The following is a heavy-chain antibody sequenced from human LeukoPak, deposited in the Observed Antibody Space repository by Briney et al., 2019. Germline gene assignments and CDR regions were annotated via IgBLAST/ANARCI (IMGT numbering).Heavy chain of an antibody. J-gene: IGHJ3*02. CDR3: ARDAYDYGDYVDAFDI. Sequence: GGSLRLSCAASGFTFSDYYMSWIRQAPGKGLEWVSYISSSSSYTNYADSVKGRFTISRDNAKNSPYLQMNSLRAEDTAVYYCARDAYDYGDYVDAFDIWGQGTMVTVSS. CDR1: GFTFSDYY. V-gene: IGHV3-11*05. D-gene: IGHD4-17*01. CDR2: ISSSSSYT.